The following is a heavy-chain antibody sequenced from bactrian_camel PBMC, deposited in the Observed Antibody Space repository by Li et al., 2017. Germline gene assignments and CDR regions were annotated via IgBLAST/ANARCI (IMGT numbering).Heavy chain of an antibody. CDR2: IDANGKT. CDR1: EYLYSDHC. J-gene: IGHJ6*01. Sequence: HVQLVESGGGSVHAGGSLTLSCLASEYLYSDHCLAWFRQAPGKAREKVAGIDANGKTNYADSVKGRFTITQDNAENRVYLQMNDLKLEDTAMYYCATHERRGWACDLTTMYHTWGQGTQVTVS. D-gene: IGHD1*01. CDR3: ATHERRGWACDLTTMYHT. V-gene: IGHV3S53*01.